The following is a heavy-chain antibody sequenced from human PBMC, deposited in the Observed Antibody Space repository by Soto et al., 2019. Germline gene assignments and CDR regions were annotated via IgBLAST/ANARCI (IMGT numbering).Heavy chain of an antibody. CDR3: ARAVDGLWFGELLH. D-gene: IGHD3-10*01. CDR1: GFTFSSYW. V-gene: IGHV3-74*01. J-gene: IGHJ4*02. Sequence: EVQLVESGGGLVRPGGSLRLSCAASGFTFSSYWMHWVRQAPGKGLVWVSRINSDGSSTSYADSVKGRFTISRDNAKNTLYLQMNSLRAEDTAVYYCARAVDGLWFGELLHWGQGTLVTVSS. CDR2: INSDGSST.